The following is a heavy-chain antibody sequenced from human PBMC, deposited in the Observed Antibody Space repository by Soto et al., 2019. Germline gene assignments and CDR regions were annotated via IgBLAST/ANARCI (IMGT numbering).Heavy chain of an antibody. J-gene: IGHJ6*02. V-gene: IGHV3-74*01. D-gene: IGHD3-22*01. Sequence: GGSLRLSCAASGFTFSCYWMHWVRQAPGKGLVWVSRINSDGSSTSYADSVKGRFTISRDNAKNTLYLQMNSLRAEDTAVYYCARGDSSGYYYVSYYYYGMDVWGQGTTVTVSS. CDR3: ARGDSSGYYYVSYYYYGMDV. CDR1: GFTFSCYW. CDR2: INSDGSST.